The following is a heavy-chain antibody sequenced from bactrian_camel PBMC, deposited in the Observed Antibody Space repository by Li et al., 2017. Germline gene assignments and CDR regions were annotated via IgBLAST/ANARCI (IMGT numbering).Heavy chain of an antibody. D-gene: IGHD3*01. V-gene: IGHV3S6*01. CDR1: GFLFSTEG. J-gene: IGHJ4*01. Sequence: HVQLVESGGGLVQSGGSLSLSCAASGFLFSTEGMSWVRQAPGKELEWVSGISSDGRNVHYGDSVKGRFTVSVDNARKTLYLQMNDLKPEDTAVYYCAASFTACVARAHYVERYNYWGQGTQVTVS. CDR2: ISSDGRNV. CDR3: AASFTACVARAHYVERYNY.